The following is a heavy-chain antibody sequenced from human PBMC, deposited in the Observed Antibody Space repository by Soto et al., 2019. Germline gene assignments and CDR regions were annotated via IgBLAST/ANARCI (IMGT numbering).Heavy chain of an antibody. CDR3: AREVSHRYCSGGSCHPQNYYYYGMDF. CDR1: GYTFTSYD. D-gene: IGHD2-15*01. CDR2: MNPNSGNT. J-gene: IGHJ6*02. V-gene: IGHV1-8*01. Sequence: ASVKVSCKASGYTFTSYDINWVRQATGQGLEWMGWMNPNSGNTGYAQKFQGRVTMTRNTSISTAYMELSSLRSEDTAVYYCAREVSHRYCSGGSCHPQNYYYYGMDFWGRGTRVTVSS.